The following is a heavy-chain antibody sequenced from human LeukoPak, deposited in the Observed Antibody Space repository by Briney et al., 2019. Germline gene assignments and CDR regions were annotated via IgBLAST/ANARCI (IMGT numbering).Heavy chain of an antibody. CDR1: GGSFSGYY. Sequence: SETLSLTCAVYGGSFSGYYWSWIRQPPGKGLEWIGEINHSGSTNYNPSLKSRVTISVDTSKNQFSLKLSSVTAADTAVYYCARKPKRTTYWYFDLWGRGTLVTVSS. CDR3: ARKPKRTTYWYFDL. D-gene: IGHD2/OR15-2a*01. CDR2: INHSGST. V-gene: IGHV4-34*01. J-gene: IGHJ2*01.